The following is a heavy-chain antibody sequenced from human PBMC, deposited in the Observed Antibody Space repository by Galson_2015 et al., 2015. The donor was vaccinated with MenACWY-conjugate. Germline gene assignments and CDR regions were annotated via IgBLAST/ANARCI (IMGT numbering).Heavy chain of an antibody. Sequence: SVKVSCKASGYTFSSFAVHWVRQAPGQGLEWMGWINVGNGNTEYSQRFQGRVTITRDKSAKIVYLELSSLTSEDTAVYHCASELHGGVSGTRSYFYYGMDVWGQVTTVTVSS. V-gene: IGHV1-3*01. CDR2: INVGNGNT. CDR1: GYTFSSFA. J-gene: IGHJ6*02. D-gene: IGHD1-7*01. CDR3: ASELHGGVSGTRSYFYYGMDV.